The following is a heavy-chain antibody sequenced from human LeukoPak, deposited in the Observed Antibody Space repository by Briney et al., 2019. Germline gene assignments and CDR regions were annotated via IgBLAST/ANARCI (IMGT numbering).Heavy chain of an antibody. Sequence: ASVKVSCKASGYTFTSYYMHWVRQAPGQGLEWIGIINPSGGSTSYAQKFQGRVTMTRDTSTSTVYMELSSLRSEDTAVYYCARDSSRITMIVVVTTDNWFDPWGQGTLVTVSS. CDR3: ARDSSRITMIVVVTTDNWFDP. J-gene: IGHJ5*02. V-gene: IGHV1-46*01. D-gene: IGHD3-22*01. CDR2: INPSGGST. CDR1: GYTFTSYY.